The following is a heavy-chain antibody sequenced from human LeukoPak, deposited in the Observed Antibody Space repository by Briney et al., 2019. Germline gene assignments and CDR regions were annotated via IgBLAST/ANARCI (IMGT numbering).Heavy chain of an antibody. J-gene: IGHJ4*02. CDR1: GYSISSGYY. D-gene: IGHD5-12*01. Sequence: SETLSLTCTVSGYSISSGYYWGWIRQPPGKGLDWIGYIFYSGNTNYNPSLKSRVTISVDTSKNQFSLKLSSVTATDTAVYYCARGGSSGYDPFDYWGQGTLVTVSS. CDR3: ARGGSSGYDPFDY. CDR2: IFYSGNT. V-gene: IGHV4-38-2*02.